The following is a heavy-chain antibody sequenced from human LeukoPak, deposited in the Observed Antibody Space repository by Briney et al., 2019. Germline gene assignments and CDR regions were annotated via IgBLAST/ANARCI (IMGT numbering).Heavy chain of an antibody. Sequence: SETLSLTCTVSGGSISSSSYFWAWIRQPPGKGLEWIGSINYSGSTYYNPSLKSRVTISVDTSKNQFSLKLSSVTAADTAVYYCASQTKEEEMYYYDSSGYYYIVYWGQGTLVTVSS. D-gene: IGHD3-22*01. CDR1: GGSISSSSYF. V-gene: IGHV4-39*01. J-gene: IGHJ4*02. CDR2: INYSGST. CDR3: ASQTKEEEMYYYDSSGYYYIVY.